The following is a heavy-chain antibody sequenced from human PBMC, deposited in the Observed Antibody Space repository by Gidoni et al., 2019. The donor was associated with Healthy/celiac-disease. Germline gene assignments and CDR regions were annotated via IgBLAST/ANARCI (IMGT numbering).Heavy chain of an antibody. V-gene: IGHV3-21*01. J-gene: IGHJ3*02. Sequence: EVQVVESGGGLVKPVGSLRLSCVASGFTFSSYTMNWVRQAPGKGLEWVSSISGSSSLTYYADSVKGKCTISRDNAQDSLYLQMNSLRADDTAVYYCARSMIAASGTGAFDIWGQGTMVTVSS. CDR3: ARSMIAASGTGAFDI. D-gene: IGHD6-13*01. CDR1: GFTFSSYT. CDR2: ISGSSSLT.